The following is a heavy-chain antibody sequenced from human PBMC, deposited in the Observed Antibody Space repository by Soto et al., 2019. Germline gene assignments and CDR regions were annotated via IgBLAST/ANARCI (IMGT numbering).Heavy chain of an antibody. J-gene: IGHJ3*02. V-gene: IGHV4-30-2*01. Sequence: SETLSLTCAVSGGSISSGGYFWSWIRQPPGKGLEWIGYIYHSGSTNYNPSLKSRVTISVDTSKNQFSLKLSSVTAADTAVYYCARRYSSAFDIWGQGTMVTVSS. D-gene: IGHD6-13*01. CDR1: GGSISSGGYF. CDR2: IYHSGST. CDR3: ARRYSSAFDI.